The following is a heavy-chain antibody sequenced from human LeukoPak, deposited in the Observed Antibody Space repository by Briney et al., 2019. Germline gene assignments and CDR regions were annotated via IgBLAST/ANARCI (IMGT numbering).Heavy chain of an antibody. J-gene: IGHJ5*02. CDR2: IYYSGST. CDR3: ARDKGYCSGSSCRGWFDP. Sequence: SETLSLTCTVSGGSISSYYWSWIRQPPGKGLEWIGYIYYSGSTNYNPSLKSRVTISVDTSKNQFSLKLSSVTAADTAVYYCARDKGYCSGSSCRGWFDPWGQGTLVTVSS. CDR1: GGSISSYY. D-gene: IGHD2-15*01. V-gene: IGHV4-59*01.